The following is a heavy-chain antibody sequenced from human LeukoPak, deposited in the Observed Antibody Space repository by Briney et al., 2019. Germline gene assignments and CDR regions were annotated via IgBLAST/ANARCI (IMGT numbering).Heavy chain of an antibody. CDR3: ARTKYYYDSSGYYYVDAFDI. CDR1: GYTFTGYY. J-gene: IGHJ3*02. V-gene: IGHV1-2*02. Sequence: ASVKVSCKASGYTFTGYYMHWVRQAPGQGLEWMGCINPNSGGTNYAQKFQGRVTMTRDTSISTAYMELSRLRSDDTAVYYCARTKYYYDSSGYYYVDAFDIWGQGTMVTVSS. CDR2: INPNSGGT. D-gene: IGHD3-22*01.